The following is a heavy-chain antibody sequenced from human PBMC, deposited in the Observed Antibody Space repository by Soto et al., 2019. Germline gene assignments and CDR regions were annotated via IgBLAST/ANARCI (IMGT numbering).Heavy chain of an antibody. J-gene: IGHJ5*02. D-gene: IGHD3-10*01. V-gene: IGHV3-23*01. CDR2: ISAGGGTT. CDR1: GFTFSSYA. Sequence: EVQLLESGGGLVQRWGSLRLSCAAYGFTFSSYAMSWVRQAPGKGLEWVSSISAGGGTTYYADSVKGRFTISRDNSENTLYLQLNSLRADDTAVFYCVKDKYDSGSSMGNWFDPWGQGTLVTVSS. CDR3: VKDKYDSGSSMGNWFDP.